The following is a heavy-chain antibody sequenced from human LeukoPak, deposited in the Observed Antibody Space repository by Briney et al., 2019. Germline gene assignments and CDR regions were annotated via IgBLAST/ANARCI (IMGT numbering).Heavy chain of an antibody. J-gene: IGHJ5*02. CDR2: ISSSGSII. CDR3: AREMGGITNWFDP. CDR1: GFTFSSYE. V-gene: IGHV3-48*03. Sequence: PGGSLTVSCAASGFTFSSYEMNWVRQAPGKGLEWVSYISSSGSIIYYADSVKGRFTISRDNAKNSLYLQMNSLRAEDTAVYYCAREMGGITNWFDPWGQGTLVTVSS. D-gene: IGHD3-16*01.